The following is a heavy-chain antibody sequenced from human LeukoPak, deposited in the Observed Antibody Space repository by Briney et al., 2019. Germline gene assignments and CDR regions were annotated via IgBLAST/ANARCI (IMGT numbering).Heavy chain of an antibody. CDR3: ARGFYCSGGSCYPDLYYYGMDV. D-gene: IGHD2-15*01. J-gene: IGHJ6*02. V-gene: IGHV1-8*01. CDR1: GYTFTSYD. Sequence: ASVKVSCKASGYTFTSYDIHWVRQATGQGLEWMGWMNPNSGNTGYAQKFQGRVTMTRNTSISTAYMELSSLRSEDTAVYYCARGFYCSGGSCYPDLYYYGMDVWGQGTTVTVSS. CDR2: MNPNSGNT.